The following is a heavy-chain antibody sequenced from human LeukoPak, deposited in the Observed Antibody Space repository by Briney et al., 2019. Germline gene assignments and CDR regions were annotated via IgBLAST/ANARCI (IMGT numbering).Heavy chain of an antibody. Sequence: ASVKVSCKASGYTFTSYGISWVRQAPGQGLEWMGWIRAYNGNTNYAQKLQGRVTMTTDTSTSRAYMELRSLRSDDTAVYYCARVISRQWLLYYFDYWGQGTLVTVSS. D-gene: IGHD6-19*01. CDR1: GYTFTSYG. V-gene: IGHV1-18*01. CDR3: ARVISRQWLLYYFDY. J-gene: IGHJ4*02. CDR2: IRAYNGNT.